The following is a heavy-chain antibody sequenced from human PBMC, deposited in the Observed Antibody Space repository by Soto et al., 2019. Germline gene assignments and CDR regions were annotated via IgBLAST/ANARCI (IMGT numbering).Heavy chain of an antibody. CDR2: IYYSGST. CDR1: GGSISSGGYS. J-gene: IGHJ4*02. V-gene: IGHV4-30-2*03. D-gene: IGHD2-2*01. CDR3: ARLIHCKTTSCYFDY. Sequence: PSETLSLTCAVSGGSISSGGYSWSWIRQPPGKGLERIGTIYYSGSTYYNPSLKSRVTISVDTSKNQFSLKLSSVTAADTAVFYCARLIHCKTTSCYFDYWGQGTLVTVSS.